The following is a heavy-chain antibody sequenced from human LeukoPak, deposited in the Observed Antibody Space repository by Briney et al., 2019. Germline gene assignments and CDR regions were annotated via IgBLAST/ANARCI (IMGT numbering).Heavy chain of an antibody. D-gene: IGHD5-24*01. J-gene: IGHJ4*02. V-gene: IGHV3-23*01. Sequence: SCTASGFTFRTYAMNWVRQAPGKGLEWLSGISGSGNGTYYADSVKGRFIISRDNSKNMVYLQMNSLTVEDTATYYCAKRTMSAFDSWGQGTLLIVSS. CDR2: ISGSGNGT. CDR1: GFTFRTYA. CDR3: AKRTMSAFDS.